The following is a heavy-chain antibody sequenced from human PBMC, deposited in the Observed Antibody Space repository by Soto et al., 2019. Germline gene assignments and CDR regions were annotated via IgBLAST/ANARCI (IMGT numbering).Heavy chain of an antibody. CDR1: GYTFTSYG. V-gene: IGHV1-18*01. CDR3: ARDPGYCSSTTCYVNGMDV. CDR2: ISAYNGNT. Sequence: ASVKVSCKASGYTFTSYGISWVRQAPGQGLEWMGWISAYNGNTNYAQKLQGGVTMTTGTSTSTASMELRSLRADDTAVYYCARDPGYCSSTTCYVNGMDVWGQGTTVTVSS. J-gene: IGHJ6*02. D-gene: IGHD2-2*03.